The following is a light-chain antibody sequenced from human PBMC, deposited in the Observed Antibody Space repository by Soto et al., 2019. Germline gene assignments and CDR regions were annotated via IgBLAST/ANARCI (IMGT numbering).Light chain of an antibody. V-gene: IGKV3-11*01. CDR2: DAS. Sequence: EIVLTQSPATLSLSPGERATLSCRASQSVSSYLAWYQQKPGQAPRLLIYDASNRATGIPARFSGSGSGTDFTLTISSIEPEGFAVYYCLQLSNWPYMFGQGTKLDIK. CDR1: QSVSSY. CDR3: LQLSNWPYM. J-gene: IGKJ2*01.